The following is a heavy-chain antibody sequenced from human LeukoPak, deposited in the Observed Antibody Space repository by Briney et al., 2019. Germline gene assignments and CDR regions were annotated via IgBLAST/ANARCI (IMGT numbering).Heavy chain of an antibody. D-gene: IGHD3-3*01. Sequence: GGSLRLSCAAPGFTFSSYSMNWVRQAPGKGLEWVSSISSSSSYIYYADSVKGRFTISRDNAKNSLYLQMNSLRAEDTAVYYCAREPYYDFWSGYYDIDYWGQGTLVTFSS. V-gene: IGHV3-21*01. CDR3: AREPYYDFWSGYYDIDY. CDR2: ISSSSSYI. J-gene: IGHJ4*02. CDR1: GFTFSSYS.